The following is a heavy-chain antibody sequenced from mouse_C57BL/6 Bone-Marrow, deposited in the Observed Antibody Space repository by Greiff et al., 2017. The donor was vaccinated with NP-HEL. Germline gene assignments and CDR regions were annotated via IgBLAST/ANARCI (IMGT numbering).Heavy chain of an antibody. CDR1: GYAFSSYW. J-gene: IGHJ1*03. CDR3: ARRDGWWYFDV. V-gene: IGHV1-80*01. Sequence: LVESGAELVKPGASVKISCKASGYAFSSYWMNWVKQRPGKGLEWIGQIYPGDGDTNYNGKFKGKATLTADKSSSTAYMQLSSLTSEDSAVYFCARRDGWWYFDVWGTGTTVTVSS. D-gene: IGHD1-1*01. CDR2: IYPGDGDT.